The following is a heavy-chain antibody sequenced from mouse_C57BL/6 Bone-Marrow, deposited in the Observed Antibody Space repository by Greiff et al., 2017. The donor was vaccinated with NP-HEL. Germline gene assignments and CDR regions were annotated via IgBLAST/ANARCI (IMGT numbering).Heavy chain of an antibody. V-gene: IGHV3-8*01. CDR3: ARYKKMDDSKFYAMDY. J-gene: IGHJ4*01. CDR2: ISYSGST. CDR1: GYSITSDY. D-gene: IGHD2-5*01. Sequence: DVKLQESGPGLAKPSQTLSLTCSVTGYSITSDYWNWIRKFPGNKLEYMGYISYSGSTYYNPSLKSRISITRDTSKNQYYLQLNSVTTEDTATYDCARYKKMDDSKFYAMDYWGQGTSVTVSS.